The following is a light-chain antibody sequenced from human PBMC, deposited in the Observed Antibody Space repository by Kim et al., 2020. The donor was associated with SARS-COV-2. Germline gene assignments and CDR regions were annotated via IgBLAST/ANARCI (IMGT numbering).Light chain of an antibody. CDR3: QQYNSYPFT. V-gene: IGKV1-16*02. CDR1: QDINNY. CDR2: AAS. Sequence: ASVRASVSITCRASQDINNYLVWFQQKPGQAPKSLIYAASSLQSGVPAKFSGSGSGTDFTLTITSLQPEDFASYYCQQYNSYPFTFGGGTKVDIK. J-gene: IGKJ4*01.